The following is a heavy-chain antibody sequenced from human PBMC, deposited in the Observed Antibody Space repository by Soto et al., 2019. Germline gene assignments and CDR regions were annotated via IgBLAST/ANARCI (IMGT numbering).Heavy chain of an antibody. CDR1: GGSINDDTYY. CDR3: ARLHCDSPNCVPLDP. CDR2: IYYSGTS. D-gene: IGHD2-2*01. J-gene: IGHJ5*02. Sequence: QLQLQESGPGLVKPSETLSLTCTVSGGSINDDTYYWGWIRQPPGKGLEWIGSIYYSGTSSYNPSPASRVTXPXAXSXXQLSLRLRSVTDADTAVYYCARLHCDSPNCVPLDPWGQGTLVIVAS. V-gene: IGHV4-39*01.